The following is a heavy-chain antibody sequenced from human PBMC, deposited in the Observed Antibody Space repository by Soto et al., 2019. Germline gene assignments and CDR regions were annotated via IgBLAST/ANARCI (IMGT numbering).Heavy chain of an antibody. Sequence: EVQLVESGGGLVQPGGSLRLSCAGSGFTFRDSWMHWVRQAPGKGLVWVSRINDDGGGTTYADSVEGRFTISRDNAKNTLYLQMNSLRAEDTALYYCVRDRHDDDFWSGKPGGHFDLWGRGTLVTVSS. J-gene: IGHJ2*01. CDR3: VRDRHDDDFWSGKPGGHFDL. D-gene: IGHD3-3*01. V-gene: IGHV3-74*01. CDR2: INDDGGGT. CDR1: GFTFRDSW.